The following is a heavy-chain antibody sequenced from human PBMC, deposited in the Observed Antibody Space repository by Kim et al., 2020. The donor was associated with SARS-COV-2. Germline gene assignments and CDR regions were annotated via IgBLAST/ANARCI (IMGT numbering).Heavy chain of an antibody. CDR3: ARHLSVWFGGEGGYFDY. CDR2: IYYSGST. Sequence: SETLSLTCTVSGGSISSSSYYWGWIRQPPGKGLEWIGSIYYSGSTYYNPSLKSRVTISVDTSKNQFSLKLSSVTAADTAVYYCARHLSVWFGGEGGYFDYWGQGTLVTVSS. CDR1: GGSISSSSYY. D-gene: IGHD3-10*01. J-gene: IGHJ4*02. V-gene: IGHV4-39*01.